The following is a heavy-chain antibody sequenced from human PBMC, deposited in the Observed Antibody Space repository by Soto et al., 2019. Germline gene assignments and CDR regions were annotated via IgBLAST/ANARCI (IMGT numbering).Heavy chain of an antibody. D-gene: IGHD6-13*01. CDR1: GYTFTSYG. CDR2: ISAYNGNT. Sequence: ASVKVSCKASGYTFTSYGISWVRQAPGRGLEWMGWISAYNGNTNYAQKLQGRVTMTTDTSTSTAYMELRSLRSGDTAVYYCAGRIAAAGTDYYYYYYMDVWGKGTTVTVSS. CDR3: AGRIAAAGTDYYYYYYMDV. V-gene: IGHV1-18*01. J-gene: IGHJ6*03.